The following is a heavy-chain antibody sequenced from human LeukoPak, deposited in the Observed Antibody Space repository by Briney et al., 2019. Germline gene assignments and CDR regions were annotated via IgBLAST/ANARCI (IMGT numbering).Heavy chain of an antibody. V-gene: IGHV3-23*01. CDR2: ISGGGGGI. CDR3: AKDSPLIVEATRWGRNVFDI. J-gene: IGHJ3*02. CDR1: GLTFNNYA. Sequence: GGSLRLSCAASGLTFNNYAMSWVRRAPGKGLAWVSTISGGGGGIYYADSVKGRFTISRDKSKETLYLLMNSLSAEDTAVYYCAKDSPLIVEATRWGRNVFDIWGQGTMVTVAS. D-gene: IGHD1-26*01.